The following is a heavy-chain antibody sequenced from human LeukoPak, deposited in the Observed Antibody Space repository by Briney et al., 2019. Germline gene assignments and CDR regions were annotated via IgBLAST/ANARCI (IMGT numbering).Heavy chain of an antibody. CDR3: ARSYDILTGYYSRYYYYGMDV. J-gene: IGHJ6*02. Sequence: GGSLRLSCAASGFTFSDYYMSWIRQAPGKGLEWVSYISSSGSTIYYADSVKGRFTISRDNAKSSLYLQMNSLRAEDTAVYYCARSYDILTGYYSRYYYYGMDVWGQGTTVTVSS. CDR1: GFTFSDYY. D-gene: IGHD3-9*01. V-gene: IGHV3-11*01. CDR2: ISSSGSTI.